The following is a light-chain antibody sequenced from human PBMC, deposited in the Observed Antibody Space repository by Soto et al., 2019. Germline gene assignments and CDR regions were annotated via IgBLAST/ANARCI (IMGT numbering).Light chain of an antibody. CDR3: QEYSKWPLFT. CDR2: AAS. Sequence: EIVVTQSPGILSVSPGDRATLSCRASQSVGRNLAWYQQKPGQAPTLLIYAASTRATGLPARFSGSGSGTDFTLTISSLQSEDFAVYSCQEYSKWPLFTFGPGTRVD. J-gene: IGKJ3*01. V-gene: IGKV3-15*01. CDR1: QSVGRN.